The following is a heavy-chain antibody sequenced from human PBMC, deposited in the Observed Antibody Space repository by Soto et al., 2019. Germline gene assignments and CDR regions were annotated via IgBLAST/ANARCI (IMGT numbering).Heavy chain of an antibody. V-gene: IGHV3-23*01. J-gene: IGHJ4*02. CDR2: ISGSGLIT. D-gene: IGHD4-17*01. CDR1: GFTFNTYA. CDR3: AKAMFQHDYGEVFDY. Sequence: GGSLRLSCAVSGFTFNTYAMTWVRQAPGTGLEWVSRISGSGLITYYADSAKGRFIISRDNSKNMLYLQMNSLRVEDTAVYYCAKAMFQHDYGEVFDYWGQGTLVTVSS.